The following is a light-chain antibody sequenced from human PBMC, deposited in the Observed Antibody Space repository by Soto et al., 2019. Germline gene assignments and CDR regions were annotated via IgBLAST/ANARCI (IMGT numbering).Light chain of an antibody. CDR2: EVS. CDR3: SSYTSSSVYV. CDR1: SSDVGGYNY. J-gene: IGLJ1*01. V-gene: IGLV2-14*01. Sequence: QSLLTQPASVSGSTGPPITISCTGTSSDVGGYNYVSWYQQHPGKAPKLMIYEVSNRPSGVSNRFSGSKSGNTASLTISGPQAEDEADYYCSSYTSSSVYVFGTGTKVTVL.